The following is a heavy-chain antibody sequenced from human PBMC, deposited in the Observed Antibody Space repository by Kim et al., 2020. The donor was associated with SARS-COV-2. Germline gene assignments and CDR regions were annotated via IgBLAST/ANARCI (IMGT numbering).Heavy chain of an antibody. J-gene: IGHJ4*02. CDR2: ISYDGSKK. CDR1: GFTFNSYG. V-gene: IGHV3-30*18. CDR3: AKSFSGSYFGYDY. Sequence: GSLRLSCTASGFTFNSYGMHWVRQAPDKGLEWVAVISYDGSKKYYADSVKGRFTISRDNSKNTLYLQVNSLRIEDTAVYYCAKSFSGSYFGYDYWGQGTLVTVSS. D-gene: IGHD1-26*01.